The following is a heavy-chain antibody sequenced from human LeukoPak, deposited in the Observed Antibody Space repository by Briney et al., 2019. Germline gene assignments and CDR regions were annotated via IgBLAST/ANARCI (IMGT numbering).Heavy chain of an antibody. CDR2: ISAYNGNT. D-gene: IGHD2-2*01. CDR3: ARDLVYCSSTSCYLWDY. J-gene: IGHJ4*02. Sequence: ASVKVSCKASGYTFTSYGFSWVRQAPGQGLEWMGWISAYNGNTSYAQKLQGRVTMTTDTSTSTAYMELRSLRSDDTAVYYCARDLVYCSSTSCYLWDYWGQGTLVTVSS. V-gene: IGHV1-18*01. CDR1: GYTFTSYG.